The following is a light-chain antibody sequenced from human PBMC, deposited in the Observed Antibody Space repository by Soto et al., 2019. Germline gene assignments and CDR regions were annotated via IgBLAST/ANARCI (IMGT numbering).Light chain of an antibody. CDR1: NIGSKN. Sequence: SYELTQPLSVSVALGQTARITCGGNNIGSKNVHWYQQKPGQAPVLVMYRDSNRPSGIPERFSGSNSGNTATLTISGAQAGDEADYYCQVWDSSTSSYVFGTGTKLTVL. V-gene: IGLV3-9*01. J-gene: IGLJ1*01. CDR3: QVWDSSTSSYV. CDR2: RDS.